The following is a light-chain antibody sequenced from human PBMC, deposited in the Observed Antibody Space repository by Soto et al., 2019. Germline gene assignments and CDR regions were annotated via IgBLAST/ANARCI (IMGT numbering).Light chain of an antibody. J-gene: IGKJ5*01. Sequence: EIVMRQSPATLSVSRGERATLSCRASQSISSNLAWYQQKPGQAPRLLMFRTSSRATGFPARFSGSGSGTEFTLTISSLQPEDFATYYCQQANSFPITFGQGTRLEI. V-gene: IGKV3-15*01. CDR3: QQANSFPIT. CDR1: QSISSN. CDR2: RTS.